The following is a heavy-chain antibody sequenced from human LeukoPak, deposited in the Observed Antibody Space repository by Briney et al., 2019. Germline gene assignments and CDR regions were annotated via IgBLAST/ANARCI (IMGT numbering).Heavy chain of an antibody. J-gene: IGHJ4*02. CDR1: GGSFSGYY. D-gene: IGHD6-19*01. V-gene: IGHV4-34*01. CDR2: INHSGST. Sequence: PSETLSLTCAVYGGSFSGYYWSWIRQPPGKGLEWIGEINHSGSTNYNPSLKSRVTISVDTSKNQFSLKLSSVTAADTAVYYCARIPVSSGWYGGYYFDYWGQGTLVTVSS. CDR3: ARIPVSSGWYGGYYFDY.